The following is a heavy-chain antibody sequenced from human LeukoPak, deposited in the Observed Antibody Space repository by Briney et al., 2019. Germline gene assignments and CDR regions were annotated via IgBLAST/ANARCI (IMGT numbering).Heavy chain of an antibody. CDR3: ARGRYGGAFDI. CDR2: INSDGNSI. Sequence: GGSLRLSCAASGFTFSSYWMHWVRQAPGKGLVWVSRINSDGNSISYADSVQGRFTISRDNAKNTLYLQMNSLRAEDTAVYYCARGRYGGAFDIWGQGTMVTVSS. D-gene: IGHD3-16*01. J-gene: IGHJ3*02. CDR1: GFTFSSYW. V-gene: IGHV3-74*01.